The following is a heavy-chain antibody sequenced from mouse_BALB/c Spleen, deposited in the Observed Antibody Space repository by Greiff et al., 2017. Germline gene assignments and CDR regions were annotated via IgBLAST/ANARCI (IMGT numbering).Heavy chain of an antibody. CDR2: ISSGGSYT. J-gene: IGHJ4*01. CDR3: ARRYDDAMDY. Sequence: EVKLQESGGDLVKPGGSLKLSCAASGFTFSSYGMSWVRQTPDKRLEWVATISSGGSYTYYPDSVKGRFTISRDNAKNTLYLQMSSLKSEDTAMYYCARRYDDAMDYWGQGTSVTVSS. V-gene: IGHV5-6*01. CDR1: GFTFSSYG. D-gene: IGHD2-14*01.